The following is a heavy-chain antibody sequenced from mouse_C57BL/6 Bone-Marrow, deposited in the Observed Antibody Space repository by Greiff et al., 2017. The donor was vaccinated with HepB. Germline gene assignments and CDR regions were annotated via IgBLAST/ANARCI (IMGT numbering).Heavy chain of an antibody. CDR2: ISSGGDYI. CDR3: TRDQFDYYGSTYFDY. D-gene: IGHD1-1*01. V-gene: IGHV5-9-1*02. Sequence: EVQVVESGEGLVKPGGSLKLSCAASGFTFSSYAMSWVRQTPEKRLEWVAYISSGGDYIYYADTVKGRFTISRDNARNTLYLQMSSLKSEDTAMYYCTRDQFDYYGSTYFDYWGQGTTLTVSS. CDR1: GFTFSSYA. J-gene: IGHJ2*01.